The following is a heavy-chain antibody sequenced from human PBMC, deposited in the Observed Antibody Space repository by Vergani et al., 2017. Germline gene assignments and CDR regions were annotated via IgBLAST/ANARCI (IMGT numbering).Heavy chain of an antibody. J-gene: IGHJ3*02. Sequence: EVQLLESGGGLVQPGGSLRLSCAASGFTFSSYAMSWVRQAPGKGLEWVSAISGSGGSTYYADSVKGRFTISRDNSKNTLYLQMNSLGAEDTAVYYCAKDSRNPGIAVADAFDIWGQGTMVTVSS. CDR1: GFTFSSYA. V-gene: IGHV3-23*01. CDR3: AKDSRNPGIAVADAFDI. D-gene: IGHD6-19*01. CDR2: ISGSGGST.